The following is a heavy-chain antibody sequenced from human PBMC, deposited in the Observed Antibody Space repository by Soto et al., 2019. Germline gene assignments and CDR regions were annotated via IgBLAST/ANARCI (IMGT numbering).Heavy chain of an antibody. CDR1: GGTFGSYA. V-gene: IGHV1-69*01. J-gene: IGHJ4*02. D-gene: IGHD2-2*01. CDR3: ATALGCRSTSCTLDY. Sequence: VQLVQSGAEVKKPGSSVKVSCKASGGTFGSYAFSWVRQAPGQGLEWRGGIIPVAGAAHYAQKFQGRVTITADESTSTAYMELSSLSSQDTAVYYCATALGCRSTSCTLDYWGQGTRVIVSS. CDR2: IIPVAGAA.